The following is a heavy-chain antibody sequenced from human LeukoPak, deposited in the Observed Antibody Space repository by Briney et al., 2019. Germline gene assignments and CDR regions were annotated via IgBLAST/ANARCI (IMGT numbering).Heavy chain of an antibody. CDR2: VYYTGST. Sequence: SETLSLTCTVSGGPLSDGDYYWSWIRQPPGKGLEWIGYVYYTGSTYYNPSLKSRVTISVDTSKSQFSLELTSVTAADTAIYCCAKVRDCGGDCSAFDYWGQGTLVTVSS. V-gene: IGHV4-30-4*01. CDR1: GGPLSDGDYY. D-gene: IGHD2-21*02. J-gene: IGHJ4*02. CDR3: AKVRDCGGDCSAFDY.